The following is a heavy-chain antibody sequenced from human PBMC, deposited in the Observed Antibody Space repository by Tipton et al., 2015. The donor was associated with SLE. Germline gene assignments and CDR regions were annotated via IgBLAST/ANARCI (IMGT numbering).Heavy chain of an antibody. V-gene: IGHV4-39*07. CDR3: ASLAPTGSGRGY. CDR2: IYYSGST. J-gene: IGHJ4*02. D-gene: IGHD6-19*01. CDR1: GDSISSYY. Sequence: TLSLTCTVSGDSISSYYWTWIRQPPGKGLEWIGSIYYSGSTYYNPSLKSRVTISVDTSKNQFSLKLSSVTAADTAVYYCASLAPTGSGRGYWGQGTLVTVSS.